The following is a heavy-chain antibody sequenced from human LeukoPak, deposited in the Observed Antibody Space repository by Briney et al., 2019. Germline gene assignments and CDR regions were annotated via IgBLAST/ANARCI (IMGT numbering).Heavy chain of an antibody. CDR1: GGSFSGYY. D-gene: IGHD5-18*01. CDR2: IFTTEST. V-gene: IGHV4-4*07. CDR3: TRRAYTYDSYFFGH. Sequence: SETLSLTCTVSGGSFSGYYWTWLRQPAGKGLEWVGRIFTTESTDYNPSLRGRLTMSLDKSKNQFSLKLTSVTAADTAVYYCTRRAYTYDSYFFGHWGLGTLVTVSS. J-gene: IGHJ4*02.